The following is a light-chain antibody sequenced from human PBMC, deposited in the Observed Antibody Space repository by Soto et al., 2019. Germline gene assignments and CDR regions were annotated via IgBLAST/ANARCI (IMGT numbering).Light chain of an antibody. J-gene: IGKJ1*01. CDR2: KAS. V-gene: IGKV1-5*03. Sequence: DIHMTQSPSTLSGSVGDRVTITCRASQTISSWLAWYQQKPGKAPKLLIYKASTLKSGVPSRFSGSGSGTEFTLTISSLEPDDFATYYSQQYNTYQTFGRGTKVDIK. CDR3: QQYNTYQT. CDR1: QTISSW.